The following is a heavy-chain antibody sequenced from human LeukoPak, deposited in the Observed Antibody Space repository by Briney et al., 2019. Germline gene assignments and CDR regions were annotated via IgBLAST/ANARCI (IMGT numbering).Heavy chain of an antibody. J-gene: IGHJ4*02. D-gene: IGHD4-17*01. Sequence: GGSLRLSCAASGFTLSSYWMHWVRQAPGKGLVWVSRINSDGSSTNYADSVKGRFTISRDNAKNTLYLQMNSLRAEDTAVYYCARDHGDYYFDYWGQGTLVIVSS. CDR1: GFTLSSYW. V-gene: IGHV3-74*01. CDR3: ARDHGDYYFDY. CDR2: INSDGSST.